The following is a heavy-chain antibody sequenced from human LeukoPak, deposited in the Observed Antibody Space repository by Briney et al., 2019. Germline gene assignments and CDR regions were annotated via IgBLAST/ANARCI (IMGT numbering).Heavy chain of an antibody. CDR2: INHSGST. V-gene: IGHV4-34*01. Sequence: SETLSLTCAVYGGSFSGYYWSWIRQPPGKGLEWIGEINHSGSTNYNPSLKSRVTISVDTSKNQFSLKLSSVTAADTAVYYCARGVRYYYDSSGYDSLYYYYGMDVWGQGTTVTVSS. CDR3: ARGVRYYYDSSGYDSLYYYYGMDV. D-gene: IGHD3-22*01. CDR1: GGSFSGYY. J-gene: IGHJ6*02.